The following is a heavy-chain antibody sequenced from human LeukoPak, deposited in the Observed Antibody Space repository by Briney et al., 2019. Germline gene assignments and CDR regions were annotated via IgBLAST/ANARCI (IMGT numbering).Heavy chain of an antibody. V-gene: IGHV5-51*01. CDR2: IYPGDSDT. CDR1: GYSFTSYW. D-gene: IGHD2-15*01. CDR3: ARRYCSGGSCYFTFDY. Sequence: PGESLKISCKGSGYSFTSYWIGWVRQMPGKGLEWMGIIYPGDSDTRYSPSFQGQVTISADKSISTAYLQWSSLKASDTAMYYCARRYCSGGSCYFTFDYWGQGTLVTVSS. J-gene: IGHJ4*02.